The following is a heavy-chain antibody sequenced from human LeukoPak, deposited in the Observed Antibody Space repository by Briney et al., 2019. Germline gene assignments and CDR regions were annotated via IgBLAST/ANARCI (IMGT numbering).Heavy chain of an antibody. CDR1: GFTFSSYV. D-gene: IGHD3-16*01. CDR2: ISNDGRNE. V-gene: IGHV3-30*03. Sequence: GSLRLSCEASGFTFSSYVMHWVRQVPGKGLEWVAVISNDGRNEYYADSVKGRFTISRDNSKNTLSLQMNSLRGDDTAVYYCARYTLGRGGDKGSDYWGQGTLVTVSS. J-gene: IGHJ4*02. CDR3: ARYTLGRGGDKGSDY.